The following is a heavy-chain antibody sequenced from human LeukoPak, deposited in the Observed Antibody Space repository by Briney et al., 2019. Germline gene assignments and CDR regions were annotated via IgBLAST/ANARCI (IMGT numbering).Heavy chain of an antibody. CDR3: VRSHHPGGWFDP. Sequence: GGSLRLSCAASGFTFSSYEMNWVRQAPGKGLEWVSYISSSGSTIYYADSVKGRFTISRDNAKNSLYLQMSSLTADDTALYYCVRSHHPGGWFDPWGQGTLVTVSS. J-gene: IGHJ5*02. CDR2: ISSSGSTI. D-gene: IGHD3-10*01. V-gene: IGHV3-48*03. CDR1: GFTFSSYE.